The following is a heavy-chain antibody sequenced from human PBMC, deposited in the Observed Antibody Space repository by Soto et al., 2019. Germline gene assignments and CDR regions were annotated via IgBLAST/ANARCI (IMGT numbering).Heavy chain of an antibody. Sequence: GGSLRLSCAASGFTFSSYAMSWVRQAPGKGLEWVSAISGSGGSTYYADSVKGRFTISRDNSKNTLYLQMNSLRAEDTAVYYCAKDLVVVPAAPSFGWFDPWGQGTLVTISS. CDR2: ISGSGGST. J-gene: IGHJ5*02. D-gene: IGHD2-2*01. CDR1: GFTFSSYA. CDR3: AKDLVVVPAAPSFGWFDP. V-gene: IGHV3-23*01.